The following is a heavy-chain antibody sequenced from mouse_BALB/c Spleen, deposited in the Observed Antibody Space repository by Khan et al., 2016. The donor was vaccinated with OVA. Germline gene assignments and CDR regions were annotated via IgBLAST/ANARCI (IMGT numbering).Heavy chain of an antibody. CDR2: ISTYYGDA. CDR3: TIGGGGNRFAY. Sequence: QVQLQQSGAELVRPGVSVKISCKGSGYTFTDFTMHWVKQSHAMSLEWIGVISTYYGDATYNQKFKDKATMTVDKSSSTAYMALARLTSEASAIYYCTIGGGGNRFAYWGQGTLVTVSA. CDR1: GYTFTDFT. J-gene: IGHJ3*01. D-gene: IGHD3-3*01. V-gene: IGHV1S137*01.